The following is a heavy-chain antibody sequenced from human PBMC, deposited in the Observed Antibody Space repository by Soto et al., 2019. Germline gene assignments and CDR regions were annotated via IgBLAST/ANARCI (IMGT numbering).Heavy chain of an antibody. V-gene: IGHV5-51*01. Sequence: PGESLKISCRTSGYSFVSYWITWVRQMPGKGLEYIGIIYPADSDTRYSPAFQGQVTISVDTSISTAYLQWSSLKASDTAMYYCARLGSVSFDXWGQGTLVTVSS. D-gene: IGHD1-26*01. CDR3: ARLGSVSFDX. J-gene: IGHJ4*02. CDR2: IYPADSDT. CDR1: GYSFVSYW.